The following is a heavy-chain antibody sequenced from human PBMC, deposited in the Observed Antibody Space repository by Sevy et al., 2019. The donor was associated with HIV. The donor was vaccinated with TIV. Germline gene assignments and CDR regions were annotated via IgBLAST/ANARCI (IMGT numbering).Heavy chain of an antibody. CDR2: ISFNGGNK. D-gene: IGHD3-16*02. V-gene: IGHV3-30-3*01. CDR1: GFPFTTYA. J-gene: IGHJ4*02. CDR3: ARDVSGGERLGQLSAYFDY. Sequence: GGSLRLSCAASGFPFTTYAVHWVRQAPGKGLEWLAVISFNGGNKFSADSVRGRFTISRDNSGNTMYLQMNSLRVEDTAMYYCARDVSGGERLGQLSAYFDYWGQGTLVTVSS.